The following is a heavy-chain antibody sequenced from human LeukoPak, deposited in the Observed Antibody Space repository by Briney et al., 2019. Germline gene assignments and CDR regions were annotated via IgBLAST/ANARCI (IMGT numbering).Heavy chain of an antibody. J-gene: IGHJ4*02. CDR2: ISGSGGST. Sequence: PGGSLRLSCAASGFTFSNYAMSWVRQAPGKGLEWVSGISGSGGSTYYADSVKGRFTISRDNSKNTLYLQMNSLRAEDTAVYYCAKGEYTSSWANDYWGQGTLVTVSS. CDR3: AKGEYTSSWANDY. V-gene: IGHV3-23*01. D-gene: IGHD6-13*01. CDR1: GFTFSNYA.